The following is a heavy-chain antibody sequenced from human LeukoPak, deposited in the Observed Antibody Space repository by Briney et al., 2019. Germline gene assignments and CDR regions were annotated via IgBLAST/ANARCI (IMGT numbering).Heavy chain of an antibody. CDR2: IYYSGST. Sequence: SETLSLTCTVSGGSVSSGSYYWSWIRQPPGKGLEWIGYIYYSGSTNYNPSLKSRVTISVDTSKNQFSLKLSSVTAADTAVCYCARDSMITFGGVIVEYYFDYWGQGTLVTVSS. CDR3: ARDSMITFGGVIVEYYFDY. D-gene: IGHD3-16*02. CDR1: GGSVSSGSYY. J-gene: IGHJ4*02. V-gene: IGHV4-61*01.